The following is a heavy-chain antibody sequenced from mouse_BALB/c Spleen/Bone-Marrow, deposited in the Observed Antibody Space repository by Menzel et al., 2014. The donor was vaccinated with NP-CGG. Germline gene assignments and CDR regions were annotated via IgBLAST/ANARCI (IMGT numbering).Heavy chain of an antibody. Sequence: EVKLVESGGGLVQPKGSLKLSCAASGFTFNTYAMNWVRQAPGKGLEWVARIRSKSNNYATYYADSGKDRFTISRDDSQSMLYLQMNNLKTEDTAMYYCVRQNYDYAWFAYWGQGTLVTVSA. D-gene: IGHD2-4*01. CDR3: VRQNYDYAWFAY. V-gene: IGHV10-1*02. CDR1: GFTFNTYA. CDR2: IRSKSNNYAT. J-gene: IGHJ3*01.